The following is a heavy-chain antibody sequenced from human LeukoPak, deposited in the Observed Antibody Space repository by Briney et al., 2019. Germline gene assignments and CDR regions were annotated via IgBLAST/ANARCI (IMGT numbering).Heavy chain of an antibody. CDR3: ARGVGQDIVVVPAANGFDP. Sequence: SETLSLTCAVYGGSFSGYYWSWTRQPPGKGLEWIGEIYHSGSTNYNPSLKSRVTISVDTSKNQFSLKLSSVTAADTAVYYCARGVGQDIVVVPAANGFDPWGQGTLVTVSS. CDR2: IYHSGST. CDR1: GGSFSGYY. J-gene: IGHJ5*02. V-gene: IGHV4-34*01. D-gene: IGHD2-2*01.